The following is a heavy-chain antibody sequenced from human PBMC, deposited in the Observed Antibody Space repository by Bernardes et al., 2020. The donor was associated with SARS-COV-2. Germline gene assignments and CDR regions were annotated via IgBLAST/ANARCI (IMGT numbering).Heavy chain of an antibody. CDR3: AKISTTGTTFDY. D-gene: IGHD1-1*01. J-gene: IGHJ4*02. V-gene: IGHV3-9*01. CDR2: ISWNSGSI. Sequence: GGSLRLSCAASGFTFDVYAMHWVRQAPGKCLEWVSCISWNSGSIGYADSVKGRFTISRDNAKNSLYLQMNSLRAEDTALYYCAKISTTGTTFDYWGQGTLVTVSS. CDR1: GFTFDVYA.